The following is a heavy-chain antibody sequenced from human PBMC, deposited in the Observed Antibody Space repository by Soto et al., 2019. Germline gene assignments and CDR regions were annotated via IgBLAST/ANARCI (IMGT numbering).Heavy chain of an antibody. CDR1: GDSMSLYY. Sequence: SETLSLTCTVSGDSMSLYYWSWIRLPPGKGLEWIGYVYYDGSTNYNPSLKGRVTMSVDTSESQFSLKLNSVTAADTAMYYCARHYSSAWYKVDFWGQGTLVTVSS. CDR2: VYYDGST. J-gene: IGHJ4*01. CDR3: ARHYSSAWYKVDF. D-gene: IGHD6-13*01. V-gene: IGHV4-59*08.